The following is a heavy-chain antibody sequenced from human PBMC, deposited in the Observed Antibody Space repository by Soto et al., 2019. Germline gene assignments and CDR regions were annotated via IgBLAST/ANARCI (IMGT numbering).Heavy chain of an antibody. CDR2: IWYDGSNK. J-gene: IGHJ4*02. V-gene: IGHV3-33*01. Sequence: QVQLVESGGGVVQPGRSLRLSCAASGFTFSSYGMHWVRQAPGKGLEWVAVIWYDGSNKYYADSVKGRFTISRDNSKNTLYLQMNGLRAEDTAVYYCASAQEGGGVGATPDYWGQGTLVTVSS. CDR3: ASAQEGGGVGATPDY. CDR1: GFTFSSYG. D-gene: IGHD1-26*01.